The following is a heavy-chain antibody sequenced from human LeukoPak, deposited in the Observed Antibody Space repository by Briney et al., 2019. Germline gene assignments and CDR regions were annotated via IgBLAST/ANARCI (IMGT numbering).Heavy chain of an antibody. CDR1: GFTFSSPT. V-gene: IGHV3-23*01. Sequence: GGSLRLSCAASGFTFSSPTMSWVRQAPGKGLEWVSAISGSGDTTYYADSVKGRFTISRDNSRNTLYLQLNSLTADDTAVYYCARLTDSWGQGTLVTVSS. CDR2: ISGSGDTT. CDR3: ARLTDS. J-gene: IGHJ4*02. D-gene: IGHD2-21*02.